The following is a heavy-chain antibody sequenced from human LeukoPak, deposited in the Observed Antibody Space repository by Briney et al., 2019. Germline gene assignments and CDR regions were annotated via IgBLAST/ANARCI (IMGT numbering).Heavy chain of an antibody. J-gene: IGHJ4*02. CDR3: AGLNDFWSGFLKFYFDP. V-gene: IGHV5-51*01. CDR2: IYPRDSDT. D-gene: IGHD3-3*01. Sequence: GESLKISCKGSGYSFDSYWIAWVRQMPGKGLECMGIIYPRDSDTRYSPSFQGQVTISADKSISTTYLQWSGLKASDTAIYYCAGLNDFWSGFLKFYFDPWGQGTLVTISS. CDR1: GYSFDSYW.